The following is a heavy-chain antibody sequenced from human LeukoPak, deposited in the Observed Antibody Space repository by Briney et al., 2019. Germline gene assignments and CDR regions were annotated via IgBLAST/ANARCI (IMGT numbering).Heavy chain of an antibody. V-gene: IGHV3-7*01. CDR2: IKRDGSQK. CDR3: ARDYGSTTNFDY. CDR1: GFTFSNYW. D-gene: IGHD4-23*01. Sequence: PGGSLRLPCAASGFTFSNYWMTWVRQAPGKGLEWVANIKRDGSQKYYVDSVKGRFSISRDNAKNSLYLQMHSLRAEDTAVYYCARDYGSTTNFDYWGQGTLVTVSS. J-gene: IGHJ4*02.